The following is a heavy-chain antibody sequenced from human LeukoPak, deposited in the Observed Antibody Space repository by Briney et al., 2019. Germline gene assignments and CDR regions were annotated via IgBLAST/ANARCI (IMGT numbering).Heavy chain of an antibody. CDR1: GFTFNQYV. Sequence: GGALRLSCAASGFTFNQYVIHCAREAPGKGREWVAVISNDGITRFYATSVKGRCTISRDDSKNTVYLQLSSLRVEDTAVYYCVREGYYDSGGPFSGYFDYWGRGDLVTVSS. CDR2: ISNDGITR. J-gene: IGHJ4*02. D-gene: IGHD3-22*01. CDR3: VREGYYDSGGPFSGYFDY. V-gene: IGHV3-30*04.